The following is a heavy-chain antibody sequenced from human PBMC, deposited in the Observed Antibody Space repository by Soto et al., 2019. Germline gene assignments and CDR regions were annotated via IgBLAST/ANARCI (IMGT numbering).Heavy chain of an antibody. CDR1: GASVAGGSYY. Sequence: SETLSLTCSVSGASVAGGSYYWSWVRQPPGKGLEWIGYIPSRGRPFYNPSLTSRGTISADSSKNQLSLQLTSVTAADTAVYYCVRDQYSGYDFALWGQGNLVT. V-gene: IGHV4-30-4*01. J-gene: IGHJ5*02. D-gene: IGHD5-12*01. CDR3: VRDQYSGYDFAL. CDR2: IPSRGRP.